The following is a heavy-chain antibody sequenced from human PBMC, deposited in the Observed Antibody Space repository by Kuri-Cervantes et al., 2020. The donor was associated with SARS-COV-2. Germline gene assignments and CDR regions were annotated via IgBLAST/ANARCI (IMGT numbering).Heavy chain of an antibody. D-gene: IGHD3-22*01. Sequence: GESLKISCAASGFTFSSYWMHWVRQAPGKGLVWVSRINSDGSSTSYADSVKGRFTISRDNAKNTLYLQMNSLRAEDTAVYYCARGFSAVVVAHWYFDLWGRGTLVTVSS. V-gene: IGHV3-74*01. J-gene: IGHJ2*01. CDR2: INSDGSST. CDR1: GFTFSSYW. CDR3: ARGFSAVVVAHWYFDL.